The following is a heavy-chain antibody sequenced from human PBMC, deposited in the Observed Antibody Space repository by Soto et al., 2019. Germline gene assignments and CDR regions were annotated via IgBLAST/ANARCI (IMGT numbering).Heavy chain of an antibody. J-gene: IGHJ4*02. Sequence: EVQLLESGGGLIQPGGSLRLSCEASGFTFSNYGMTWVRLAPGKGLEWVSTNSGSGGRTFYADPVKGRFTISRDNSKNTLYLQMKSLRAEDTAVYYCAKEMIASTLAEFFDYWGQGTLVTVSS. V-gene: IGHV3-23*01. CDR3: AKEMIASTLAEFFDY. D-gene: IGHD2-21*01. CDR1: GFTFSNYG. CDR2: NSGSGGRT.